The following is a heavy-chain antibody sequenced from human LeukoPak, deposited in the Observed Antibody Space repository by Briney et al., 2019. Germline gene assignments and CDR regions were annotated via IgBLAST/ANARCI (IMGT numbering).Heavy chain of an antibody. CDR3: AKKFRGTTVISGDYFDY. Sequence: GGSLRLSCAASGFTFSSSAMHWVRQVPGKGLEFVSAISSSGGTTYYADSVKGRFTISRDNSKNTLYLQMNSLRAEDTAVYYCAKKFRGTTVISGDYFDYWGQGTLVTVSS. J-gene: IGHJ4*02. D-gene: IGHD4-17*01. CDR1: GFTFSSSA. CDR2: ISSSGGTT. V-gene: IGHV3-64*04.